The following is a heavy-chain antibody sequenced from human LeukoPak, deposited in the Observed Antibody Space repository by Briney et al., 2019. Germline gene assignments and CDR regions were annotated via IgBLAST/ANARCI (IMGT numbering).Heavy chain of an antibody. CDR2: ISTTSTYI. D-gene: IGHD2-2*01. Sequence: KPGGSLRLSCGASGFAFSSYNMKWVRQAPGKGREWVSFISTTSTYIYYADSVKGRFTVSRDNSKNLLYLQMDSLRVEDTAVYYCARAGTCSSTSCDGGIEYWGQGTLVTFSS. CDR1: GFAFSSYN. CDR3: ARAGTCSSTSCDGGIEY. V-gene: IGHV3-21*06. J-gene: IGHJ4*02.